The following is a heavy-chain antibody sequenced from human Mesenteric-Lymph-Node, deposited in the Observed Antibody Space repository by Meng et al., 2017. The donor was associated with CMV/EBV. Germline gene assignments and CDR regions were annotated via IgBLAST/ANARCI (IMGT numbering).Heavy chain of an antibody. CDR3: ARSGGVSPRRTYFDY. CDR1: GGSFSGYY. V-gene: IGHV4-59*01. CDR2: VYYSGNT. J-gene: IGHJ4*02. Sequence: SETLSLTCAVYGGSFSGYYWSWIRQPPGKGLEWIGYVYYSGNTNYNPSLKSRVTVSLDTSKNQFSLKLSSVTAADTAMYYCARSGGVSPRRTYFDYWGQGTLVTVSS. D-gene: IGHD3-16*01.